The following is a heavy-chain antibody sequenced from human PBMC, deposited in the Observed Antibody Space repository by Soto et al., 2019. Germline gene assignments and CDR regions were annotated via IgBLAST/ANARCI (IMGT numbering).Heavy chain of an antibody. D-gene: IGHD3-10*01. Sequence: NPSETLSLTCNVSGGPIKTGDYYWNWIRQPPGKGLEWIGYVFYSGATNYSPSLKGRAAISMDTSKNQFSLSLTSVTAADTAVYYCARAGFSYGHLLFWGQGIRVTVSS. CDR3: ARAGFSYGHLLF. J-gene: IGHJ4*02. V-gene: IGHV4-30-4*01. CDR1: GGPIKTGDYY. CDR2: VFYSGAT.